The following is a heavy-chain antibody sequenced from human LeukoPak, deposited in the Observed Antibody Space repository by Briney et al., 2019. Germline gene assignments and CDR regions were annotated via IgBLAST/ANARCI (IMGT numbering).Heavy chain of an antibody. CDR2: TSGSGGST. Sequence: SGGSLRLSCAASGFTFSSYAMSWVRQAPGKGLEWVSATSGSGGSTYYADSVKGRFTISRDNSKNTLYLQMNSLRAEDTAVYYCAKRAYCSGGSCYSPGEYYYYGMDVWGQGTTVTVSS. CDR3: AKRAYCSGGSCYSPGEYYYYGMDV. J-gene: IGHJ6*02. D-gene: IGHD2-15*01. CDR1: GFTFSSYA. V-gene: IGHV3-23*01.